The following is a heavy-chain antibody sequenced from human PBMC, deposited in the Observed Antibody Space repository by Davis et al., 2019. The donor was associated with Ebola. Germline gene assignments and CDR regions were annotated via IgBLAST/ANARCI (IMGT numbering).Heavy chain of an antibody. CDR2: IISILGIA. CDR3: ARGPWGWYFDY. D-gene: IGHD3-16*01. V-gene: IGHV1-69*04. J-gene: IGHJ4*02. CDR1: GGTFSSYA. Sequence: AASVKVSCKASGGTFSSYAISWVRQAPGQGLEWMGRIISILGIANYAQKFQGRVTITADTSTSTAYMELRSLRSDDTAVYYCARGPWGWYFDYWGQGTLVTVSS.